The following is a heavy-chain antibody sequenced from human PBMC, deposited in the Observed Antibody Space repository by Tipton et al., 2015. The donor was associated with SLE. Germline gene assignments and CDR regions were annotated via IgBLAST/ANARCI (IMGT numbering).Heavy chain of an antibody. D-gene: IGHD3-3*01. CDR2: IYYSGST. V-gene: IGHV4-59*01. Sequence: TLSLTCTVSGGSISSYYWSWIRQPPGKGLEWIGYIYYSGSTNYNPSLKSRVTISVGTSKNQFSLKLSSVTAADTAVYFCARDFQTIFGVVIIRYFDYWGQGTLVTVSS. CDR1: GGSISSYY. J-gene: IGHJ4*02. CDR3: ARDFQTIFGVVIIRYFDY.